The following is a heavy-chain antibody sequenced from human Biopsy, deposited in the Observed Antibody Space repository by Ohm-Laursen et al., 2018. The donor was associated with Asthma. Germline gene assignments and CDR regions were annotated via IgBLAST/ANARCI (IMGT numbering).Heavy chain of an antibody. CDR2: ISGYNGDT. Sequence: GASVKVSCKASGYTFSNYAISWVRQAPGQGLEWMGWISGYNGDTKFAQNVKGRLSLTTDTSTSTAYMELRSLTSDDTAVYYCARDKVVVVPGSKGPTDWFDPWGQGTLVTVSS. V-gene: IGHV1-18*04. D-gene: IGHD2-15*01. J-gene: IGHJ5*02. CDR3: ARDKVVVVPGSKGPTDWFDP. CDR1: GYTFSNYA.